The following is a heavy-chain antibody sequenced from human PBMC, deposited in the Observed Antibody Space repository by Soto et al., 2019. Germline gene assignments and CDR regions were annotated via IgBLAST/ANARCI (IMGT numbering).Heavy chain of an antibody. Sequence: GGSLRLSCAASGFTFSSYGMHWVRQAPGKGLEWVAVIWYDGSNKYYADSVKGRFTISRDNSKNTLYLQMNSLRAEDTAVYYCAKSVEWLLPLFFHYYGMDVWGQGTTVTVSS. CDR3: AKSVEWLLPLFFHYYGMDV. V-gene: IGHV3-33*06. CDR2: IWYDGSNK. J-gene: IGHJ6*02. D-gene: IGHD3-3*01. CDR1: GFTFSSYG.